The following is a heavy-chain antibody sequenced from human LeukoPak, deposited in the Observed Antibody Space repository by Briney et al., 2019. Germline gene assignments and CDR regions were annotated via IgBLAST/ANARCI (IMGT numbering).Heavy chain of an antibody. D-gene: IGHD3-22*01. V-gene: IGHV3-53*01. CDR2: IFGGDST. J-gene: IGHJ3*02. CDR1: GFIVSSTY. CDR3: AKDRPHNYYDSSGYYPSDAFDI. Sequence: PGGSLRLSRAASGFIVSSTYTSWVRPAPGKGLERVSIIFGGDSTYYADSVKIRFTISRDKSKYTLYLQMNSLRAEDTAVYYCAKDRPHNYYDSSGYYPSDAFDIWGQGTMVTVSS.